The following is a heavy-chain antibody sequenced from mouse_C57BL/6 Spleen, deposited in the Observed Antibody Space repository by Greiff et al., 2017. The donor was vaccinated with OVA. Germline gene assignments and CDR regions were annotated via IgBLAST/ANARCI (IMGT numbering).Heavy chain of an antibody. D-gene: IGHD3-2*02. V-gene: IGHV3-6*01. J-gene: IGHJ2*01. Sequence: EVHLVESGPGLVKPSQSLSLTCSVTGYSITSGYYWNWIRQFPGNKLEWMGYISYDGSNNYNPSLKNRISITRDTSKNQFFLKLNSVTTEDTATYYCARDDHSGFDYWGQGTTLTVSS. CDR1: GYSITSGYY. CDR2: ISYDGSN. CDR3: ARDDHSGFDY.